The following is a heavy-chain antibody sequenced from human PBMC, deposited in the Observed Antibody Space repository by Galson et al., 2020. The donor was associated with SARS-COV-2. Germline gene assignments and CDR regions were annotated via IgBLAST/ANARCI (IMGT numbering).Heavy chain of an antibody. CDR2: IIPILGIA. D-gene: IGHD5-12*01. J-gene: IGHJ3*02. CDR1: GGTFSSYA. CDR3: ASSGIDVVATSAFEI. Sequence: SVKVSCKASGGTFSSYAISWVRQATGQGLEWMGGIIPILGIATYAQKFQGRVTITADKSTSTAYMELSSLRSEDTAVYYCASSGIDVVATSAFEIWGQGTMVTVSS. V-gene: IGHV1-69*10.